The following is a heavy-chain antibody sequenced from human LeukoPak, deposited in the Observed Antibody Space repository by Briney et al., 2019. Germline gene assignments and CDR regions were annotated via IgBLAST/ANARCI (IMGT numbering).Heavy chain of an antibody. CDR3: ARDLNHWNYYDSSGEPSFDY. J-gene: IGHJ4*02. Sequence: PSETLSLTCTVSGGSISSYYWSWIRQPPGKGLEWIGYIYTSGSTNYNPSLKSRVTISVDTSKNQFSLKLSSVTAADTAVYYCARDLNHWNYYDSSGEPSFDYWGQGTLVTVSS. CDR1: GGSISSYY. D-gene: IGHD3-22*01. CDR2: IYTSGST. V-gene: IGHV4-59*01.